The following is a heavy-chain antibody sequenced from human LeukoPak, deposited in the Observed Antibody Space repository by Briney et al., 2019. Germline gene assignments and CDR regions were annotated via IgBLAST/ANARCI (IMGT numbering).Heavy chain of an antibody. CDR2: ISYDGRSK. CDR1: GFTFSNYA. CDR3: ARDRESYYYGSGSYRGHWFDP. V-gene: IGHV3-30-3*01. D-gene: IGHD3-10*01. J-gene: IGHJ5*02. Sequence: GRSLRLSCAASGFTFSNYAIHWVRQAPGKGLEWVAVISYDGRSKDYADSVKGRFTISRDNSKNTLYLQMNSLRAEDTAVYYCARDRESYYYGSGSYRGHWFDPWGQGTLVTVSS.